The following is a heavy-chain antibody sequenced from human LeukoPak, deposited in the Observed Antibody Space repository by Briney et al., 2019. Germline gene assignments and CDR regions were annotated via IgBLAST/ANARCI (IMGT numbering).Heavy chain of an antibody. J-gene: IGHJ2*01. CDR1: GFTFSSYA. CDR2: ISGSGGST. CDR3: AKTPHYYDSSGYSFTYFDL. Sequence: PGGSLRLSCAASGFTFSSYAMSWVRQAPGRGLEWVSAISGSGGSTYYADSVKGRFTISRDNSKNTLYLQMNSLRAEDTAVYYCAKTPHYYDSSGYSFTYFDLWGRGTLATVSS. D-gene: IGHD3-22*01. V-gene: IGHV3-23*01.